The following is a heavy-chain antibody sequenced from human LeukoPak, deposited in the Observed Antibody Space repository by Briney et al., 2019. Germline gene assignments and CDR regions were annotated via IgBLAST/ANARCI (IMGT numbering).Heavy chain of an antibody. CDR3: ARTSYDYVWGSYRLFDY. CDR1: GGTSSSYA. D-gene: IGHD3-16*02. Sequence: SVKVSCKASGGTSSSYATSWVRQAPGQGLEWMGGIIPIFGTANYAQKFQGRVTITADESTSTAYMELSSLRSEDTAVYYCARTSYDYVWGSYRLFDYWGQGTLVTVSS. CDR2: IIPIFGTA. V-gene: IGHV1-69*13. J-gene: IGHJ4*02.